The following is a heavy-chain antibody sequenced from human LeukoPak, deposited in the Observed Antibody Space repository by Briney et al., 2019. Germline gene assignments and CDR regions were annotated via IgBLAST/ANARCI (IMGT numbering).Heavy chain of an antibody. J-gene: IGHJ4*02. CDR3: ATRLYYDSSGYYYPFGY. CDR2: FDPEDGET. Sequence: VQVSCKVSGYTLTELSMHWVRQAPGKGLEWMGGFDPEDGETIYAQKFQGRVTMTEDTSTDTAYMELSSLRSEDTAVYYCATRLYYDSSGYYYPFGYWGQGTLVTVSS. CDR1: GYTLTELS. V-gene: IGHV1-24*01. D-gene: IGHD3-22*01.